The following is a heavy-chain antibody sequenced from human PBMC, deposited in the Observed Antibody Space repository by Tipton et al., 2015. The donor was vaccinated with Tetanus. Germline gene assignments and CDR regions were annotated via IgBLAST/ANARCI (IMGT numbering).Heavy chain of an antibody. CDR2: ISHSSNTI. J-gene: IGHJ5*02. CDR1: GGSINTGDYY. V-gene: IGHV3-11*01. CDR3: GTLVRGVLLTRVIEH. Sequence: LSLTCNVSGGSINTGDYYWSWIRQSPGKGLEWVSYISHSSNTIYVADSVKGRLTPSRDNAKNSLYLRMDNLRVEDTAVYYCGTLVRGVLLTRVIEHWGQGTMVTVSS. D-gene: IGHD3-10*01.